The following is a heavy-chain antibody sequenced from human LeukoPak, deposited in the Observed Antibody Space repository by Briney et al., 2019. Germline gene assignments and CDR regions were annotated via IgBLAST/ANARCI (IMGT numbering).Heavy chain of an antibody. CDR3: ARDTYSSGWYKDWFDR. CDR2: ISAYNGNT. V-gene: IGHV1-18*01. D-gene: IGHD6-19*01. J-gene: IGHJ5*02. Sequence: ASVKVSCKASGYTFTSHGISWVRQTPGQGLEWMGWISAYNGNTNYAQKLQGRVTMTTDTSTSTAYMELRSLRSDDTAVYYCARDTYSSGWYKDWFDRWGQGTLVTVSS. CDR1: GYTFTSHG.